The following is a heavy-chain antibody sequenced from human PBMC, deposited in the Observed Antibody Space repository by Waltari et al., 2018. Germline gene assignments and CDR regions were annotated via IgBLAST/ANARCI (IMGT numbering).Heavy chain of an antibody. Sequence: QVQLQQWGAGLLKPSATLSLTCAGYGGSFSGDYWSWLRQPPGTGLEWIGEINHSGSTNDNTSRESLVTISVETSKNVFYLKLSSVTAADTAVYYCARGWDIVVVPASYYYGMDVWGQGTTVTVSS. CDR1: GGSFSGDY. J-gene: IGHJ6*02. CDR2: INHSGST. CDR3: ARGWDIVVVPASYYYGMDV. V-gene: IGHV4-34*01. D-gene: IGHD2-2*01.